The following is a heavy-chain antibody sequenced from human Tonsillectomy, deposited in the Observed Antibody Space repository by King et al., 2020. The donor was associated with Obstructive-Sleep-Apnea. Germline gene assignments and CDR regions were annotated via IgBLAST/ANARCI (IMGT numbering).Heavy chain of an antibody. Sequence: QLVQSGAEVKKPGESLRISCKGSGYSFTSYWISWVRQMPGKGLEWMWRSDPSDSYTNYSPSLQAHVTISADKSISTAYLPWSSLKASDTAMYYCASTQVGTTPSYFDYWGQGTLVTVSS. D-gene: IGHD1-26*01. CDR1: GYSFTSYW. CDR2: SDPSDSYT. V-gene: IGHV5-10-1*01. CDR3: ASTQVGTTPSYFDY. J-gene: IGHJ4*02.